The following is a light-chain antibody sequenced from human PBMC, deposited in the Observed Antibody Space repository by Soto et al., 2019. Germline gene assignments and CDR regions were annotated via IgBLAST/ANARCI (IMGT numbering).Light chain of an antibody. Sequence: EIVLTQSPGTLSLSPGERATLSCRASRSVSSRYLAWYQQKPGQAPRLLIYGAASRATGIPDRFSGSGSGTDFTLTISRLEPEDFAVDHCHQYGDSPNTFGQGTKLEIK. CDR2: GAA. CDR3: HQYGDSPNT. CDR1: RSVSSRY. V-gene: IGKV3-20*01. J-gene: IGKJ2*01.